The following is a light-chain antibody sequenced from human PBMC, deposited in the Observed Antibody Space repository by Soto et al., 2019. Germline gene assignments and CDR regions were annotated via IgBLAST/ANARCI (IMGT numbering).Light chain of an antibody. CDR2: EVT. J-gene: IGLJ1*01. CDR1: SSDVGGYNH. V-gene: IGLV2-14*01. Sequence: QSVLTQPPSASGSPGQSVTISCTGTSSDVGGYNHVSWYQQHPGKAPKVVIYEVTNRPSGVSDRFSGSKSGNTASLTISGLQADDEGYYYCSSYTSRSTLYVFGTGTKVTV. CDR3: SSYTSRSTLYV.